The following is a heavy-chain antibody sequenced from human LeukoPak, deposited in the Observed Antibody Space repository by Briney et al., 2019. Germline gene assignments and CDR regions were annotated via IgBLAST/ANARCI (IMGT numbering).Heavy chain of an antibody. Sequence: GGSLRLSCSVSGFTFSTYVMHWVRQAPGKGLECVSAISSNGDNTYYADSVKGRFTISRDNSKNTLYLQMSSLRADDTAVYYCVTGTGYWGQGTLVTVSS. V-gene: IGHV3-64D*06. CDR1: GFTFSTYV. CDR2: ISSNGDNT. J-gene: IGHJ4*02. CDR3: VTGTGY.